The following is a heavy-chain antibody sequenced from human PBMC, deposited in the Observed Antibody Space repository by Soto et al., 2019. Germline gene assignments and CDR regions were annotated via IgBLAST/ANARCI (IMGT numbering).Heavy chain of an antibody. CDR1: GFTFSNAW. V-gene: IGHV3-15*01. J-gene: IGHJ4*02. CDR3: TTDPAHLGESTDY. D-gene: IGHD3-16*01. Sequence: GGSLRLSCAASGFTFSNAWMSWVRQAPGKGLEWVGRIKSKTDGGTTDYAAPVKGRFTISRDDSKNTLYLQMNSLKTEDTALYYCTTDPAHLGESTDYWGQGTLVTVSS. CDR2: IKSKTDGGTT.